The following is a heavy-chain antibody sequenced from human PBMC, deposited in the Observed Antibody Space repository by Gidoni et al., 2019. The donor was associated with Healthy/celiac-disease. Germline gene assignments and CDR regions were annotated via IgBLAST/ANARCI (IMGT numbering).Heavy chain of an antibody. J-gene: IGHJ5*02. V-gene: IGHV4-39*01. Sequence: QLQLQESGPGLVKPSETLSRTCTVSGGSISSSSYYWGWIRQPPGKGLEWIWSLYYSGSTYYTPSLKSRVTISVDTSKNQFSLKLSSVTAADTAVYYCARLRCSSTSCYGNWFDPWGQGTLVTVSS. CDR2: LYYSGST. CDR3: ARLRCSSTSCYGNWFDP. D-gene: IGHD2-2*01. CDR1: GGSISSSSYY.